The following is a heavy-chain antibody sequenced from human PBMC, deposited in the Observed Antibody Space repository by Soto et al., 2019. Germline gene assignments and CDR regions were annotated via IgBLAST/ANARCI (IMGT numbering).Heavy chain of an antibody. CDR1: GGSITRNDHY. V-gene: IGHV4-39*01. D-gene: IGHD6-19*01. J-gene: IGHJ4*02. CDR2: IKSSGST. CDR3: ARLGSSGWYQGSYFDY. Sequence: QLQLQESGPGLVRPSETLSLICTVSGGSITRNDHYWGWIRQSPGKGLEWIGAIKSSGSTNYNLSLMSRVSISVETSKNQFSLKMKSVTAADTAVYYCARLGSSGWYQGSYFDYWGQGTLVTVSS.